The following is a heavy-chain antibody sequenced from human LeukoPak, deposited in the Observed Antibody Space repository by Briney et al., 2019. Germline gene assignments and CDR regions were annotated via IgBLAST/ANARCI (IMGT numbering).Heavy chain of an antibody. D-gene: IGHD5-18*01. J-gene: IGHJ6*03. CDR1: GGTFSSYA. CDR3: ARDLGAGYSYGFVFHMDV. Sequence: SVKVSCKASGGTFSSYAISWVRQAPGQGLEWMGGIIPIFGTANYAQKFQGRVTITADKSTSTAYMELSSLRSEDTAVYYCARDLGAGYSYGFVFHMDVWGKGTTVTVSS. V-gene: IGHV1-69*06. CDR2: IIPIFGTA.